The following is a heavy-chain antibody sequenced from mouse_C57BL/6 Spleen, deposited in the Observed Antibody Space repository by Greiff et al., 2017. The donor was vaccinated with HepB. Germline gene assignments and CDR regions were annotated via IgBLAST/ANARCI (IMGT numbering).Heavy chain of an antibody. Sequence: VQLQQSGPELVKPGASVEISCKASGYTFTDYYMNWVKQSHGKSLEWIGDINPNNGGTSYNQKFKGKATLTVDKSSSTAYMELRSLTSEDSAVYYSASPLYSGVWGTGTTVTASS. CDR3: ASPLYSGV. D-gene: IGHD2-1*01. CDR1: GYTFTDYY. CDR2: INPNNGGT. J-gene: IGHJ1*03. V-gene: IGHV1-26*01.